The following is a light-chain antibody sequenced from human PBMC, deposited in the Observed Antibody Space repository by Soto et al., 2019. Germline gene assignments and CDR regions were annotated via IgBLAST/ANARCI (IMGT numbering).Light chain of an antibody. CDR1: QTINNRY. V-gene: IGKV3-20*01. Sequence: EIVLTQSPGTLSLSPGERAILSCRASQTINNRYLAWYQQTPGRAPRLLIHAASSRAAGIPDRFSGSGSGTDFTLTISGLQSEDFAVYYCQQYNNWPPYTFGQGTNLEIK. CDR2: AAS. CDR3: QQYNNWPPYT. J-gene: IGKJ2*01.